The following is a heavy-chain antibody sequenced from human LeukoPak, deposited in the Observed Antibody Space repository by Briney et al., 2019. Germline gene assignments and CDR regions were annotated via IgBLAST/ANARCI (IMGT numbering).Heavy chain of an antibody. J-gene: IGHJ4*02. CDR3: ARDSRRYYYGSGSYGY. D-gene: IGHD3-10*01. Sequence: GGSLRLSCAASGFTFSSYAMSWVRQAPGKGLEWVSSISSSSSYIYYADSVKGRFTISRDNAKNSLYLQMNSLRAEDTAVYYCARDSRRYYYGSGSYGYWGQGTLVTVSS. V-gene: IGHV3-21*01. CDR2: ISSSSSYI. CDR1: GFTFSSYA.